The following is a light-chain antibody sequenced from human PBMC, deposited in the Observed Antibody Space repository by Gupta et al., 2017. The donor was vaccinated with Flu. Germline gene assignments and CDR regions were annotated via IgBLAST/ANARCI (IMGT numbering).Light chain of an antibody. Sequence: EMVLPHSPATLSLSPGERATRSCRASRSVSSYLAWYQQKPGQAPMLIIYDASKKATGKPASFSGSGGGKDFTLTSSRREDEDFAVYYGHQHSHSRTFGHGTKVDIK. CDR2: DAS. V-gene: IGKV3-11*01. CDR3: HQHSHSRT. CDR1: RSVSSY. J-gene: IGKJ3*01.